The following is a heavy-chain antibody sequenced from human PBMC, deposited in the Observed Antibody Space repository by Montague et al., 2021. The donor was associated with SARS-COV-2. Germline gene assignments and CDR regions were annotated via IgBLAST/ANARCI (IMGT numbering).Heavy chain of an antibody. Sequence: SETLSLTCTVSGGSVSSSSYYWSWIRQPPGKGLEWIGNIYYSGSTNYNPSLKSRVTISVDTSKNQFSLKLSSVTAADTAVYYCARDPWHFTSFVVVKWYGMDFWGQGTTVTVSS. CDR1: GGSVSSSSYY. CDR2: IYYSGST. CDR3: ARDPWHFTSFVVVKWYGMDF. D-gene: IGHD3-3*01. J-gene: IGHJ6*02. V-gene: IGHV4-61*01.